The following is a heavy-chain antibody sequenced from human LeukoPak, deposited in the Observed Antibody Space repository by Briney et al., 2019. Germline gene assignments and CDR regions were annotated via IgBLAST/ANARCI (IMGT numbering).Heavy chain of an antibody. J-gene: IGHJ5*02. V-gene: IGHV4-34*01. CDR1: GGSSTGDY. Sequence: SQTLSLTCAVYGGSSTGDYWSWIRHPPQKGLEWNGEINHSGSTNTNPSLKSRVTISVDTSKNQFSPKLSSVTAADTAVYYCARGRRYGDYLRWFDAWGQGCLVTVSS. CDR2: INHSGST. CDR3: ARGRRYGDYLRWFDA. D-gene: IGHD4-17*01.